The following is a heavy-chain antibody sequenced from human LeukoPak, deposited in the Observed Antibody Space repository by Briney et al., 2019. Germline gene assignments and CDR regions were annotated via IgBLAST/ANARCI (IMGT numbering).Heavy chain of an antibody. CDR3: ARKAYGLDV. V-gene: IGHV3-7*03. Sequence: GGSLRLSCAPSGFTFSSYWMSWVRQAPGKGLEWVANIKQDGSEKYYVDSVKGRFTISRDNAKNSLYLQMNSLRADDTAVYYCARKAYGLDVWGNGTTVTVSS. CDR1: GFTFSSYW. CDR2: IKQDGSEK. J-gene: IGHJ6*04.